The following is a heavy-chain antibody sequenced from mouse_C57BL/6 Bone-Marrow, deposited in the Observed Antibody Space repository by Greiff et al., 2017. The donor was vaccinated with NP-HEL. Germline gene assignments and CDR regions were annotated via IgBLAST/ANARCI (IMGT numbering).Heavy chain of an antibody. J-gene: IGHJ3*01. CDR1: GYTFTSYG. D-gene: IGHD1-1*01. CDR2: IYPRSGNT. CDR3: ARGMTVERFAY. Sequence: VKLVESGAELARPGASVKLSCKASGYTFTSYGISWVKQRTGQGLEWIGEIYPRSGNTYYNEKFKGKATLTADKSSSTAYMELRSLTSEDSAVYFCARGMTVERFAYWGQGTLVTVSA. V-gene: IGHV1-81*01.